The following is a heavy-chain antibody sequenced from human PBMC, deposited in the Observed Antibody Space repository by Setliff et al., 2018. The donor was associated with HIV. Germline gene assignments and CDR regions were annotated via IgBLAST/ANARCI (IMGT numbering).Heavy chain of an antibody. D-gene: IGHD4-17*01. V-gene: IGHV1-58*02. CDR3: ARGGPPNDYSYYFDS. CDR2: IVVGSGNT. CDR1: GFTFTSSA. Sequence: SVKVSCKASGFTFTSSAMQWVRQARGQRLEWIGWIVVGSGNTNYAQKFQERVTITMDMSTSTAYMELSSLRSEDTAVYYCARGGPPNDYSYYFDSWGQGTLVTVSS. J-gene: IGHJ4*02.